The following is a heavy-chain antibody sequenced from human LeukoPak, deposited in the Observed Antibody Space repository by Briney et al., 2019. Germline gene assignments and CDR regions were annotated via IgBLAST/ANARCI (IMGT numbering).Heavy chain of an antibody. J-gene: IGHJ5*02. D-gene: IGHD4-11*01. CDR1: GFTFSSYW. V-gene: IGHV3-74*01. CDR2: INSDGSST. Sequence: PGGSLRLSCAASGFTFSSYWMHWVRQAPGKGLVWVSRINSDGSSTSYADSVTGRFTISRDNAKNTLDLQMNSLRAEDTAVYYCARGPRVTNNWFDPWGQGTLATVSS. CDR3: ARGPRVTNNWFDP.